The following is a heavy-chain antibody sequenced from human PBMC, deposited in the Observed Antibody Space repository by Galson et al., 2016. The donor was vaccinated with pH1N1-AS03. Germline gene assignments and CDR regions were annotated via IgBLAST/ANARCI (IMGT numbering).Heavy chain of an antibody. CDR2: IYSRGGA. CDR1: GASISNGGNY. CDR3: ARTDYGDYYYYGLGI. V-gene: IGHV4-31*03. J-gene: IGHJ6*02. Sequence: TLSLTCTVSGASISNGGNYWSWIRQHPGKGLEWIGYIYSRGGAYYNPSLNGRAAISLDTSKNEISLNLNSVTAAGMAIYFCARTDYGDYYYYGLGIWGQGTTVIVSS. D-gene: IGHD4-17*01.